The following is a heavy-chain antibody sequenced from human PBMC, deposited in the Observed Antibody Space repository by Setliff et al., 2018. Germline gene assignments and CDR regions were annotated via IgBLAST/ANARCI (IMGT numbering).Heavy chain of an antibody. D-gene: IGHD2-15*01. CDR3: ARENGYCSGGACYFMFDY. CDR1: DGSSSSHY. V-gene: IGHV4-59*11. Sequence: SETLSLTCTVSDGSSSSHYWSWIRQPPGKGLEWFGYIHFSGTTNYNPSLKSLVTLSLDTSKIQFSLELSSVTAADTAMYYCARENGYCSGGACYFMFDYWGQGTLVTVSS. CDR2: IHFSGTT. J-gene: IGHJ4*02.